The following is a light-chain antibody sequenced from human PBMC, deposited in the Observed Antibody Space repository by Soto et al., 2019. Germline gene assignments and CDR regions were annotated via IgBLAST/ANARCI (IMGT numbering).Light chain of an antibody. J-gene: IGKJ5*01. CDR2: GAS. CDR3: QQYDNSPIT. CDR1: QSISSSF. Sequence: EIVLTLSPGILSLAPGERASLSCGASQSISSSFLAWYQQKPGQAPRLLIYGASSRATGIPDRFSGTGSETDFTLTISRLEPEDFAVDYCQQYDNSPITFGQGTRLEI. V-gene: IGKV3-20*01.